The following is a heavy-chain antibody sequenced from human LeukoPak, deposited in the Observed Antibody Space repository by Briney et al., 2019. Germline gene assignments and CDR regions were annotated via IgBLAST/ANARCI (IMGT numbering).Heavy chain of an antibody. J-gene: IGHJ4*02. CDR3: ARGGDLGHDY. CDR1: GFTLSSYE. CDR2: ISSSGSNI. V-gene: IGHV3-48*03. D-gene: IGHD3-3*01. Sequence: QSGGSLRLSCAASGFTLSSYEMNWVRHAPGKGLEWVSYISSSGSNIYYADSVKGRFTISRDNAKNSLYLQMNSLRAEDTAVYYCARGGDLGHDYWGQGTLVTVSS.